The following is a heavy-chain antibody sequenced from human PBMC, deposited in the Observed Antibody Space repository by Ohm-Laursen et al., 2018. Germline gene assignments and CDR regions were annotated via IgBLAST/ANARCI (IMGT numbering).Heavy chain of an antibody. CDR1: GFTFGSYS. CDR2: ISSSGSFI. D-gene: IGHD2-2*01. Sequence: SLRLSCAASGFTFGSYSMNWIRQAPGKGLEWISFISSSGSFIYYADSVKGRFTVSRGNAKNSLFLQMNSLRAEDTAVYYCARNSSTWGRSVDYWGQGALVTVSS. V-gene: IGHV3-21*04. CDR3: ARNSSTWGRSVDY. J-gene: IGHJ4*02.